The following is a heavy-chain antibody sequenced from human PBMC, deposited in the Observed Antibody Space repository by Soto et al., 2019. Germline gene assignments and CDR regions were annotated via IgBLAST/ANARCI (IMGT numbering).Heavy chain of an antibody. J-gene: IGHJ4*02. Sequence: ASVKVSCKASGYTFTSYFMHWVRQAPGQGLEWLGIINLSVGSTSYAQKLQGRVTMTRDTSTSTVYMELSSLRSEDTAVYYCARASVIVVVDFDYWGQGTLVTVSS. D-gene: IGHD3-22*01. CDR1: GYTFTSYF. CDR2: INLSVGST. V-gene: IGHV1-46*04. CDR3: ARASVIVVVDFDY.